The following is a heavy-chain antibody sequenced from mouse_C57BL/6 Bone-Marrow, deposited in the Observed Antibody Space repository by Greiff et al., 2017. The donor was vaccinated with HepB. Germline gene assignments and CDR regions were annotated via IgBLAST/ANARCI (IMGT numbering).Heavy chain of an antibody. Sequence: EVKLMESGGGLVQSGRSLRLSCATSGFTFSDFYMEWVRQAPGKGLEWIAASRNKANDYTTEYSASVKGRFIVSRDTSQSNLYLQMNALRAEDTAIYYCARAGGSSYRYWYFDVWGTGTTVTGSS. V-gene: IGHV7-1*01. CDR1: GFTFSDFY. CDR2: SRNKANDYTT. CDR3: ARAGGSSYRYWYFDV. D-gene: IGHD1-1*01. J-gene: IGHJ1*03.